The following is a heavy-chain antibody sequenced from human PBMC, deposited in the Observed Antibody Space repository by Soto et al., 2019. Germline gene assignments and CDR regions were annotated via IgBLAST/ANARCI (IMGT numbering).Heavy chain of an antibody. CDR2: INGRGNYI. Sequence: EVLLVESGGGLVKPGGSLRLSCAASGFTFSTYNMNWVRQAPGTGLEWVSAINGRGNYISYTDAVKSRFTISRDNAKTSLYLQMNSMRAEDTAVYYCARGDGMVGATSAFDYWGQGTLVTVPS. J-gene: IGHJ4*02. CDR3: ARGDGMVGATSAFDY. D-gene: IGHD1-26*01. CDR1: GFTFSTYN. V-gene: IGHV3-21*01.